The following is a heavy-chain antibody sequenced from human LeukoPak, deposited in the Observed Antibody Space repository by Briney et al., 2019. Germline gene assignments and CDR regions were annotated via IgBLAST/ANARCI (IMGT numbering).Heavy chain of an antibody. CDR1: GYTFTGYY. J-gene: IGHJ4*02. V-gene: IGHV1-2*02. Sequence: WASVKVSCKASGYTFTGYYMHLVRQAPGQGLEWMGWINPNSGGTNYAQKFQGRVTMTRDTSISTAYMELSRLRSDDTAVYYCARVTIFGVVIQKANYFDYWGQGTLVTVSS. CDR2: INPNSGGT. D-gene: IGHD3-3*01. CDR3: ARVTIFGVVIQKANYFDY.